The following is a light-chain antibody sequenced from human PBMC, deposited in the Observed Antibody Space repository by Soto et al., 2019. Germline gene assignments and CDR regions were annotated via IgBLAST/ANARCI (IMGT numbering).Light chain of an antibody. Sequence: DIQLTQSPSLLSASVGDRVTITCRASHDISTYLAWYQQKPGKAPKLMIYEASTLQSGVPSTFSRSGFATEITLTISGLLPEDLPTYHGQQLNTLPFSFGQGTRVYTK. CDR3: QQLNTLPFS. CDR1: HDISTY. J-gene: IGKJ5*01. V-gene: IGKV1-9*01. CDR2: EAS.